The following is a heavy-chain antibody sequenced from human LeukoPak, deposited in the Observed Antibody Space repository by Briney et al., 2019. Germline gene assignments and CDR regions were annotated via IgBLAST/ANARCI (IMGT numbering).Heavy chain of an antibody. CDR3: ARSPEKDYGDYVPLFDY. D-gene: IGHD4-17*01. V-gene: IGHV4-61*08. J-gene: IGHJ4*02. Sequence: SSETLSLTCTVSGGSISSGDYYWSWIRQPPGKGLEWIGYIYYSGSTNYNPSLKSRVTISVDTSKNQFSLKLSSVTAADTAVYYCARSPEKDYGDYVPLFDYWGQGTLVTVSS. CDR2: IYYSGST. CDR1: GGSISSGDYY.